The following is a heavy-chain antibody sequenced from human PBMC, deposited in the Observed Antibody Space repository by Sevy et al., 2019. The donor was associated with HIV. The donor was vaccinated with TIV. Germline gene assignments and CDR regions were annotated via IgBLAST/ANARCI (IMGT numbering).Heavy chain of an antibody. J-gene: IGHJ4*02. V-gene: IGHV4-59*01. CDR3: GRDMGIAAAGTRGGFDY. Sequence: SETLSLTCTVSGGSISSYYWSWIRQPPGKGLEWIGYIYYSGSTNYNPSLKSRVTISVDTSKNQFSLKLSSVTAADTAVYYCGRDMGIAAAGTRGGFDYWGQGTLVTVSS. CDR1: GGSISSYY. D-gene: IGHD6-13*01. CDR2: IYYSGST.